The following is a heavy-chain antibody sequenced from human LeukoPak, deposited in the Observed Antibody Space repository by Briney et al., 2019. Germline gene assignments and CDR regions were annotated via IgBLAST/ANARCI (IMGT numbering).Heavy chain of an antibody. J-gene: IGHJ4*02. CDR2: VYDSGST. CDR3: ARDLGGYDSSGYYPIPLGY. Sequence: SGTLSLTCTVSGGSISSSSYYWGCIRQPPGKGLEWIGSVYDSGSTYYHPSLKSRVTISVDTSKNQFSLKLSSVTAADTAVYYCARDLGGYDSSGYYPIPLGYWGQGTLVTVSS. V-gene: IGHV4-39*07. CDR1: GGSISSSSYY. D-gene: IGHD3-22*01.